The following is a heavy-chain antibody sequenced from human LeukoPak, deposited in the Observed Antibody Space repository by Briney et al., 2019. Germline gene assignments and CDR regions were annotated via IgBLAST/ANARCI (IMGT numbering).Heavy chain of an antibody. CDR3: PSQFYYDSRGYPAFDY. CDR2: IHSSGTA. V-gene: IGHV4-59*08. Sequence: SETLSLTCSVAGGSITGYYWNWIRQPPGKGMEWIAYIHSSGTAIYKPSLKSQVTMSVATSTKKFPLKLSSVNASDTAVYYCPSQFYYDSRGYPAFDYWGQGTLVTVSS. J-gene: IGHJ4*02. CDR1: GGSITGYY. D-gene: IGHD3-22*01.